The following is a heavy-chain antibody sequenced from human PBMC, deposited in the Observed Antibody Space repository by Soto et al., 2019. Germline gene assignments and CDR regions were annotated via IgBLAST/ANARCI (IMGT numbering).Heavy chain of an antibody. V-gene: IGHV3-30-3*01. CDR1: GFTLSSYA. Sequence: XGSLILSCAASGFTLSSYAMHWVRQAPGKGLEWVAVISYDGSNKYYADSVKGRFTISRDNSKNTLYLQMNSLRAEDTAVYYCARDYSSYWSGSGSYYKVWGKGTLVTVSS. D-gene: IGHD3-10*01. CDR2: ISYDGSNK. J-gene: IGHJ4*02. CDR3: ARDYSSYWSGSGSYYKV.